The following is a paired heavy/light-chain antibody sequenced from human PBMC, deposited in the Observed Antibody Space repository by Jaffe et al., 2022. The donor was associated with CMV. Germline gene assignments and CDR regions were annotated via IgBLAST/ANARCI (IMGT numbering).Heavy chain of an antibody. J-gene: IGHJ6*03. CDR3: ARGDIVVVPGVGMKSYYYYMDV. CDR2: ISSSGSTI. D-gene: IGHD2-2*01. CDR1: GFTFSSYE. V-gene: IGHV3-48*03. Sequence: EVQLVESGGGLVQPGGSLRLSCAASGFTFSSYEMNWVRQAPGKGLEWVSYISSSGSTIYYADSVKGRFTISRDNAKNSLYLQMNSLRAEDTAVYYCARGDIVVVPGVGMKSYYYYMDVWGKGTTVTVSS.
Light chain of an antibody. V-gene: IGKV2-30*01. J-gene: IGKJ1*01. CDR2: KVS. CDR1: QSLVYSDGNTY. Sequence: DVVMTQSPLSLPVTLGQPASISCRSSQSLVYSDGNTYLNWFQQRPGQSPRRLIYKVSNRDSGVPDRFSGSGSGTDFTLKISRVEAEDVGVYYCMQGTHWPPGFGQGTKVEIK. CDR3: MQGTHWPPG.